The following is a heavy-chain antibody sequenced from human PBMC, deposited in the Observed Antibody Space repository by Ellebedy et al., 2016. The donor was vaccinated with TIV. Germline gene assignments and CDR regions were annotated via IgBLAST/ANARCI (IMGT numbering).Heavy chain of an antibody. Sequence: SETLSLTCTVSGVSIRSYFWSWIRQSPGKGLEWVGQISDSGNTVYNPSLTNRVTMLIDTSNNQFSLNLTSLTAADTAVYYCARDRGLGRYYWYFDFWGRGALVTVSS. V-gene: IGHV4-59*01. CDR2: ISDSGNT. J-gene: IGHJ2*01. D-gene: IGHD7-27*01. CDR3: ARDRGLGRYYWYFDF. CDR1: GVSIRSYF.